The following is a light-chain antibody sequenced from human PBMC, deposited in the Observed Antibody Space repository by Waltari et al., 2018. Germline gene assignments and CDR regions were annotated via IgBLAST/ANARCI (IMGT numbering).Light chain of an antibody. V-gene: IGLV1-44*01. CDR1: SSNIACNS. CDR3: ATWDANLNGVV. J-gene: IGLJ2*01. CDR2: NYR. Sequence: QSVLTQPPSVSGTPGQRVTISCSGSSSNIACNSVNWYQQVPVKAPKLLIYNYRQRPSGVSDRFSGTKSDSSASLAISVLRSEDEAHYYCATWDANLNGVVFGGGTKLTVL.